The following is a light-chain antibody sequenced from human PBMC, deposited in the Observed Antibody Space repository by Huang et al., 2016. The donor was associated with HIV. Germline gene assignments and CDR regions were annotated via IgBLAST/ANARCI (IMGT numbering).Light chain of an antibody. J-gene: IGKJ4*01. CDR1: EGVSTF. V-gene: IGKV3-11*01. CDR3: QQRSNWPPSLT. Sequence: EIVLTQSPATLSLSPGERATLSCRASEGVSTFLAWYQQKPGQGPRLLIYDAANRATGIPARFSGSGSGTDFTLTISSLEPEDFAVYYCQQRSNWPPSLTFGGGTKVDIK. CDR2: DAA.